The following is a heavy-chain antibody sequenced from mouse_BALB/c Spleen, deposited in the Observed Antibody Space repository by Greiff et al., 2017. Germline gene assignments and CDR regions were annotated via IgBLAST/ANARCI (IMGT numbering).Heavy chain of an antibody. J-gene: IGHJ2*01. CDR1: GFSLTSYG. CDR2: IWSGGST. V-gene: IGHV2-4-1*01. Sequence: VKLMESGPGLVQPSQSLSITCTVSGFSLTSYGVHWVRQSPGKGLEWLGVIWSGGSTDYNAAFISRLSISKDNSKSQVFFKMNSLQADDTAIYYCARKGGHYGNYFDYWGQGTTLTVSS. CDR3: ARKGGHYGNYFDY. D-gene: IGHD2-1*01.